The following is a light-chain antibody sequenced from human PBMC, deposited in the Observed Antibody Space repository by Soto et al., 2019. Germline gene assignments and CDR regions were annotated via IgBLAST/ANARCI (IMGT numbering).Light chain of an antibody. CDR1: QGISSY. CDR3: QQLNSYPRT. J-gene: IGKJ1*01. CDR2: AAS. Sequence: DIQLTQSPSFLSASVGDRVTITCRASQGISSYLAWYQQKPGKAPKLLIYAASTLQSGVASRFSGSGSGTEFPLTISSLQPEDFATYYCQQLNSYPRTFGQGTKVEIK. V-gene: IGKV1-9*01.